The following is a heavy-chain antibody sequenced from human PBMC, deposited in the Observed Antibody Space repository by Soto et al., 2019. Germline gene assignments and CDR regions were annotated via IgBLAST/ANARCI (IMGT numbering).Heavy chain of an antibody. CDR3: ARQGSGSGWYLLGYYGMDV. Sequence: SETLSLTCTVSGGSISSYYWSWIRQPPGKGLEWIGYIYYSGSTNYNPSLKSRVTISVDTSKNQFSLKLSSVTAADTAVYYCARQGSGSGWYLLGYYGMDVWGQGTTVTVSS. V-gene: IGHV4-59*01. J-gene: IGHJ6*02. D-gene: IGHD6-19*01. CDR2: IYYSGST. CDR1: GGSISSYY.